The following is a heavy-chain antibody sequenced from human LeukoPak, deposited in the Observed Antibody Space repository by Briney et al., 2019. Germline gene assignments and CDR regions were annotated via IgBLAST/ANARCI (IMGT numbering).Heavy chain of an antibody. Sequence: GGSLRLSCAASGFTFDDYAMHWVRQAPGKGLEWVSGISWNSGSIGYADSVKGRFTISRDNAKNSLYLQMDSLRAEDTAVYYCARDRRETSILWWRGFDPWGQGTLVTVSS. CDR1: GFTFDDYA. J-gene: IGHJ5*02. CDR2: ISWNSGSI. V-gene: IGHV3-9*01. CDR3: ARDRRETSILWWRGFDP. D-gene: IGHD2-21*01.